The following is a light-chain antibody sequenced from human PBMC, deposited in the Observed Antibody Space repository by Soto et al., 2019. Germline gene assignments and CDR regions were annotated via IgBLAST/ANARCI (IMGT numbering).Light chain of an antibody. V-gene: IGKV3-20*01. CDR2: GAS. Sequence: IVLTQSPGPLSLSPGERATLSCRARQSVSSSYLAWYQQKPGQAPRLLIYGASSRATGIPDRFSGSGSGTDFTLTISRLEPEDFAVYYCQQYGSSPRSITFGQGTRLEIK. CDR1: QSVSSSY. CDR3: QQYGSSPRSIT. J-gene: IGKJ5*01.